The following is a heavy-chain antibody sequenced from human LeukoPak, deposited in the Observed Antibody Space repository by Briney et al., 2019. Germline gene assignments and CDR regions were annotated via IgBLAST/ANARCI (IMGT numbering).Heavy chain of an antibody. CDR1: GFTFSSYS. V-gene: IGHV3-48*01. CDR3: ARDGEMATIPDY. CDR2: ISSSSSTM. D-gene: IGHD5-24*01. J-gene: IGHJ4*02. Sequence: GGSLRLSCAASGFTFSSYSMNWVRQAPGKGLEWVSYISSSSSTMYYADSVKGRFTISRDNAKNSLYLQMNSLRAEDTAVYYCARDGEMATIPDYWGQGTLVTVSS.